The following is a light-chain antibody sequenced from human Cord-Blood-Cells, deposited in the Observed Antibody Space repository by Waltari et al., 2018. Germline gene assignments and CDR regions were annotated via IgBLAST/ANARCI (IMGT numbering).Light chain of an antibody. V-gene: IGLV2-11*01. CDR2: DVS. Sequence: QSALTQPRSVSGSPGQSVTISCTGTSSDVGGYNYVSWYQQHPGKAPQLMIDDVSKRPSGVPDRFSGSKSGNTASLTISGLQAEDEADYYCCSYAGSYTPEGVFGGGTKLTVL. CDR3: CSYAGSYTPEGV. J-gene: IGLJ3*02. CDR1: SSDVGGYNY.